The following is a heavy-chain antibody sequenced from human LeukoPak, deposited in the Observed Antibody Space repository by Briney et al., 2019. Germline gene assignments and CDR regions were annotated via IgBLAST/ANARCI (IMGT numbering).Heavy chain of an antibody. Sequence: GASVKVSCKASGYTFTTYGISWVRQAPGQGLEWMGRIIPILGIANYAQKFQGRVTITADKSTSTAYMELSSLRSEDTAVYYCASDTYYYDSSGYHLWGQGTLVTVSS. D-gene: IGHD3-22*01. V-gene: IGHV1-69*04. CDR3: ASDTYYYDSSGYHL. CDR1: GYTFTTYG. J-gene: IGHJ4*02. CDR2: IIPILGIA.